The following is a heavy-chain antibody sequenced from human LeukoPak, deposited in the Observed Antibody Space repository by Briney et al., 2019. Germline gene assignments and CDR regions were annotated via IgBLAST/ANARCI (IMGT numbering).Heavy chain of an antibody. D-gene: IGHD1-26*01. J-gene: IGHJ3*01. V-gene: IGHV3-11*01. Sequence: SGGSLRLSCAASGFSFSDYYMSWIRQAPGKGLEWVPYISHRVSDVQYADSVKGRFTISRDNARNSLYLQMNGLRAEDTAVYYCAKDFIGTHPDAFDVWGQGTMVTVSS. CDR1: GFSFSDYY. CDR3: AKDFIGTHPDAFDV. CDR2: ISHRVSDV.